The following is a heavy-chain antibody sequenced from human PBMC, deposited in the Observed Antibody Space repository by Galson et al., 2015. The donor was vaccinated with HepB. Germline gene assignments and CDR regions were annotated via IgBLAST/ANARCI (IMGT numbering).Heavy chain of an antibody. CDR2: FDPEDGET. CDR1: GYTLTELS. D-gene: IGHD3-22*01. J-gene: IGHJ4*02. V-gene: IGHV1-24*01. CDR3: ATDRSGYYSLDY. Sequence: SVKVSCKVSGYTLTELSIHWVRQAPGKGLEWMGGFDPEDGETIYAQKFQGRVTMTEDTSTDTAYMELSSLGSEDTAMYYCATDRSGYYSLDYWGQGTLVTVSS.